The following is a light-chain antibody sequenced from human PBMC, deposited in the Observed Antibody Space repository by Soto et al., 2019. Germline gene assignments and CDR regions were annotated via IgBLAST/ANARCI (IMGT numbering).Light chain of an antibody. CDR1: HSVSRTY. V-gene: IGKV3-20*01. J-gene: IGKJ5*01. CDR3: QQFDDSVT. CDR2: GTS. Sequence: EIFLTQSPGTLSLSPGDRATLSCRASHSVSRTYLAWYQQKPGQAPRLLIYGTSDRATGTQDRFSGSGSGTEFTLTISRLEPEDSAVYYCQQFDDSVTFGQGTRLEIK.